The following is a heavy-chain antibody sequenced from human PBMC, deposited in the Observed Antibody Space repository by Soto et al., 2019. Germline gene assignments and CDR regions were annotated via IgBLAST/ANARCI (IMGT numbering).Heavy chain of an antibody. Sequence: EVQLVESGGGLVQPGGSLRLSCAASGFSFSDSALHWVRQASGKGLEWIGLIRSKANNHATAYAASLRGRFTIYRDSSKNKAFLQMDSLETDDPAVYYCSKQMVSPYHYWGHGTLVTVSS. CDR3: SKQMVSPYHY. V-gene: IGHV3-73*01. D-gene: IGHD2-8*01. CDR1: GFSFSDSA. CDR2: IRSKANNHAT. J-gene: IGHJ4*01.